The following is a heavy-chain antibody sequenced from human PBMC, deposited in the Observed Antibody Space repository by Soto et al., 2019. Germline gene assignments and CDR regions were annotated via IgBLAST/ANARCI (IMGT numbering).Heavy chain of an antibody. D-gene: IGHD2-2*01. J-gene: IGHJ6*02. CDR3: ARLHCSSTNCSYNYYYGMDV. V-gene: IGHV3-48*03. Sequence: LSLSCGASGFTFTNYEMNWVRQAPGKGLEWVAYITSSGSPMYYADSVKGRFTISRDNVRNSLYLQMNSLRAEDTAVYYCARLHCSSTNCSYNYYYGMDVWGQGTTVTVSS. CDR2: ITSSGSPM. CDR1: GFTFTNYE.